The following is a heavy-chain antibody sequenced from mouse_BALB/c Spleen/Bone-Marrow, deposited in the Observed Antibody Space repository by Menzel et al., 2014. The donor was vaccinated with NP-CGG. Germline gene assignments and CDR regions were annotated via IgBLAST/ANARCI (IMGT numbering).Heavy chain of an antibody. CDR3: ARDRGLTYFDY. J-gene: IGHJ2*01. D-gene: IGHD2-4*01. V-gene: IGHV7-3*02. CDR1: GFTFTDYY. Sequence: EVQLVESGGGLVQPGGSLRLSCTTSGFTFTDYYMSWVRQPPGKALEWLGFIRNKANGYTTEYSASVKGRPTISRDNSQSILYLQMNTLRAEDSATYYCARDRGLTYFDYWGQGTLSQSPQ. CDR2: IRNKANGYTT.